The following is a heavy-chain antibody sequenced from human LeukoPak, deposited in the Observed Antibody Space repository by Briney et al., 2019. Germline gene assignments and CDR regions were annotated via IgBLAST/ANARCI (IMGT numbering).Heavy chain of an antibody. CDR2: IIPIFGTA. D-gene: IGHD3-16*02. Sequence: SVKVSCKASGGTFSNYAISWVRQAPGQGLEWMGGIIPIFGTANYAQKFQGRVTITADESTSTAYMELSSLRSEDTAVYYCAGVIRRYYFDYWGQGTLVTVSS. CDR3: AGVIRRYYFDY. V-gene: IGHV1-69*13. J-gene: IGHJ4*02. CDR1: GGTFSNYA.